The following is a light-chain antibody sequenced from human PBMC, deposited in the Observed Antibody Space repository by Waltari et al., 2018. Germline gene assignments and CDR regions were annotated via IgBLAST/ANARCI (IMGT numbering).Light chain of an antibody. CDR1: QSISSW. CDR3: QQYSSYSALT. CDR2: KAS. J-gene: IGKJ4*01. V-gene: IGKV1-5*03. Sequence: DIQMTQSPSTLSASVGDRVTITCRASQSISSWLAWYQQKPAKAPKVLTHKASSLASAVPSRFSGSGSGTEFTLTISSLQPDDFATYYCQQYSSYSALTFSGVTKVEIK.